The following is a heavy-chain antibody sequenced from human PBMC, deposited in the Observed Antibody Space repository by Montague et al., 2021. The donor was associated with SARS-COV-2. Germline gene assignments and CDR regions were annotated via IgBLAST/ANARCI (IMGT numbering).Heavy chain of an antibody. D-gene: IGHD1-26*01. Sequence: SETLSLTCSVSGDSITYFYWSWIRQAPGKGLERIGHIYSRGSTKYNPSLESRVTISADTSTTHFSLNLRSVTAADTAVYFCARRRQYTQGETFFDSWGQGTLVTVSS. CDR1: GDSITYFY. CDR3: ARRRQYTQGETFFDS. CDR2: IYSRGST. J-gene: IGHJ4*02. V-gene: IGHV4-59*08.